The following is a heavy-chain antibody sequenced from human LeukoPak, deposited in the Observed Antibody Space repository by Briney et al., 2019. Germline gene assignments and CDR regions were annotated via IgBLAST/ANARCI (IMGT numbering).Heavy chain of an antibody. Sequence: GGPLRLSCAVSGFTFSNYAMRWVRQAPGKGLEWVSSLSGSGGSTYYAESVKGRFSISRDNSKNTLYLQMDSLRVEDTAVYYCAKPIVGNSLGFDCWGQGTLVTVSS. J-gene: IGHJ4*02. CDR2: LSGSGGST. D-gene: IGHD1-26*01. CDR1: GFTFSNYA. V-gene: IGHV3-23*01. CDR3: AKPIVGNSLGFDC.